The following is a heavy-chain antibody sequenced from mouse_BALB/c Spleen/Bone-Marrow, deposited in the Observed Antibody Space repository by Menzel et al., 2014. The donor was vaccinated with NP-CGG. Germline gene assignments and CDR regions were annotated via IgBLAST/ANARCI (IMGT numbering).Heavy chain of an antibody. CDR1: GFIFSSYT. D-gene: IGHD1-1*01. CDR2: ISSGGSYT. CDR3: TRDPFYYGSSYAMDY. J-gene: IGHJ4*01. Sequence: DVKLVESGGGLVKPGGSLKLSCAASGFIFSSYTMSWVRQTPEKRLEWVATISSGGSYTYYPDRVKGRFTISRDNAKNTLYLQMSSLKSEDTAMYYCTRDPFYYGSSYAMDYWGQGTSVTVSS. V-gene: IGHV5-6-4*01.